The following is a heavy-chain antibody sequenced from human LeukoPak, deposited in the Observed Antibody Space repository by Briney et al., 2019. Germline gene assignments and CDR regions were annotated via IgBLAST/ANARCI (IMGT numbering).Heavy chain of an antibody. Sequence: GRSLRLSCAASGFTFSSYAMHWVRQAPGKGLEWVAVISYDGSNKYYADSVKGRFTTSRDNSKNTLYLQMNSLRAEDTAVYYCASPAITTSVGIYWGQGTLVTVSS. J-gene: IGHJ4*02. CDR2: ISYDGSNK. D-gene: IGHD3-22*01. CDR1: GFTFSSYA. CDR3: ASPAITTSVGIY. V-gene: IGHV3-30*01.